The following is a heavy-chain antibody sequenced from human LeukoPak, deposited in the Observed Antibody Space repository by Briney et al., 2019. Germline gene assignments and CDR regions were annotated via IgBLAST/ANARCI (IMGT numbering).Heavy chain of an antibody. Sequence: SETLSLTCAVYGGSFSGYYWSWIRQPPGKGLEWIGEINHSGSTNYNPSLKSRVTISVDTSKNQFSLKLSSVTAADTAVYYCAGGVPRYCSSTSCYVSGFDYWGQGTLVTVSS. V-gene: IGHV4-34*01. CDR1: GGSFSGYY. D-gene: IGHD2-2*01. J-gene: IGHJ4*02. CDR2: INHSGST. CDR3: AGGVPRYCSSTSCYVSGFDY.